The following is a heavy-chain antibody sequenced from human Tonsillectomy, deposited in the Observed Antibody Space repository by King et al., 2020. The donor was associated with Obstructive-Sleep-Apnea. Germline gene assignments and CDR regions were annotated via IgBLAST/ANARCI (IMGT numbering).Heavy chain of an antibody. J-gene: IGHJ5*02. V-gene: IGHV4-34*01. CDR2: INHSGST. CDR1: GGSFSGYY. D-gene: IGHD3-22*01. CDR3: ARSPPGPYYYDSSGYYDDWFDP. Sequence: VQLQQWGAGLLKPSETLSLTCAVYGGSFSGYYWSWIRQPPGKGLEWIGEINHSGSTNYNPSLKSRVTISVDTSKNQFSLKLSSVTAADTAVYSCARSPPGPYYYDSSGYYDDWFDPWGQGTLVTVSS.